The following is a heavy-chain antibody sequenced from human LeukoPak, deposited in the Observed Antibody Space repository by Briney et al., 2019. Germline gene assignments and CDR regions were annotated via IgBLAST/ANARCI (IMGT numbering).Heavy chain of an antibody. J-gene: IGHJ4*02. D-gene: IGHD3-22*01. CDR2: IYYSGST. CDR3: ARKERSYYDSRGTFDY. CDR1: GGSISSGGYY. Sequence: SETLSLTCTVSGGSISSGGYYWSWIRQHPGKGLEWIGYIYYSGSTYYNPSLKSRVTISVDTSKNQFSLKLSSVTAADTAVYYCARKERSYYDSRGTFDYWGQGTLVTVSS. V-gene: IGHV4-31*03.